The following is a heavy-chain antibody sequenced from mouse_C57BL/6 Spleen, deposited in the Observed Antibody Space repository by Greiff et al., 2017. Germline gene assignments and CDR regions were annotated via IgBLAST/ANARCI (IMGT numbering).Heavy chain of an antibody. CDR2: ISSGGDYI. V-gene: IGHV5-9-1*02. D-gene: IGHD1-1*01. CDR1: GFTFSSYA. J-gene: IGHJ1*03. Sequence: EVQLQESGEGLVKPGGSLKLSCAASGFTFSSYAMSWVRQTPEKRLEWVAYISSGGDYIYYADTVKGRFTISRDNARNTLYLQMSSLKSEDTAMYYCTRGPYGSSNWYFDVWGTGTTVTVSS. CDR3: TRGPYGSSNWYFDV.